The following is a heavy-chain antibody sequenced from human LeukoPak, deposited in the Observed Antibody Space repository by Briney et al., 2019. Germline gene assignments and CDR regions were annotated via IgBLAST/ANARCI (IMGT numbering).Heavy chain of an antibody. J-gene: IGHJ6*03. D-gene: IGHD2-15*01. CDR3: GRDALVGYFSYYYMDV. Sequence: SETLSLTCTVSGGSISSHYWTWIRQSPVEGLEWIGDISNSGSTSYNPSLKSRVTISIDTSKNQFSLKLSSVTAADTAAYYCGRDALVGYFSYYYMDVWGKGTTVTVSS. CDR2: ISNSGST. CDR1: GGSISSHY. V-gene: IGHV4-59*11.